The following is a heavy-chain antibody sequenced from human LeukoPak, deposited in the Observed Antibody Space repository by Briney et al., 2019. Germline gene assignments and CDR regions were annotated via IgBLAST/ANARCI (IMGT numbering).Heavy chain of an antibody. V-gene: IGHV3-23*01. CDR1: GFTFSSYA. Sequence: GGSLRLSCAASGFTFSSYAMSWVRQAPGKGLEWVSAISGSGGSTYYADSVKGRLTISRDNSKSTLYLQMNSLRAEDTAIYYCAKETPLVRGFITIDYWGQGTPVTVSS. CDR2: ISGSGGST. CDR3: AKETPLVRGFITIDY. D-gene: IGHD3-10*01. J-gene: IGHJ4*02.